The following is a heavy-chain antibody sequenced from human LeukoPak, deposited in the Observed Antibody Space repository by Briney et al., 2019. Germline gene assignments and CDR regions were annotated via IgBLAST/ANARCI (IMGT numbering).Heavy chain of an antibody. V-gene: IGHV3-49*03. CDR1: GFTFGDYA. D-gene: IGHD1-1*01. Sequence: GGSLKLSCTASGFTFGDYAMSWIRQAPGKELEWVGFIRSKAYGETADYAASVKGRFTISRDDSKAIAYLQMNSLKTEDTAVYHCTRDRGAYNLYDYWGQGTLVTVSS. CDR3: TRDRGAYNLYDY. CDR2: IRSKAYGETA. J-gene: IGHJ4*02.